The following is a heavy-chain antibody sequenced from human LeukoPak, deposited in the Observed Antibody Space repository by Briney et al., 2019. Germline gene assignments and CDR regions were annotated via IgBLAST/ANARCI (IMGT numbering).Heavy chain of an antibody. D-gene: IGHD1-14*01. Sequence: PGGSLRLSCAASGFTFSSYGMHWVRQAPGKGLEWVAFIRYDGSNKYYADSVKGRFTISRDNSKNTLYLQMNSLRAEDTAVYYRATTGASIIPQGTFDYWGQGTLVTVSS. J-gene: IGHJ4*02. V-gene: IGHV3-30*02. CDR1: GFTFSSYG. CDR2: IRYDGSNK. CDR3: ATTGASIIPQGTFDY.